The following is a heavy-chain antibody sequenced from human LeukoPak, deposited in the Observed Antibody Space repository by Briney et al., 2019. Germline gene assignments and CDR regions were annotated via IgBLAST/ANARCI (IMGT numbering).Heavy chain of an antibody. J-gene: IGHJ6*03. CDR2: ISGSGGST. V-gene: IGHV3-23*01. Sequence: GGSLRLSCAASGFTLRSYAMPGVGQAPGRGRDGVELISGSGGSTYYADSVKGQFTISSDNSKNTLYLQMNSLRAADTAVYYCAKHTSHYYYYMDVWGKGTTVTVSS. CDR1: GFTLRSYA. CDR3: AKHTSHYYYYMDV. D-gene: IGHD3-3*01.